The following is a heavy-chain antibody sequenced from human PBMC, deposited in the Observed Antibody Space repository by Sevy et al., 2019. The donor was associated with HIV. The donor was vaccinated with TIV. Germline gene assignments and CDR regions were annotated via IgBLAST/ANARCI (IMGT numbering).Heavy chain of an antibody. J-gene: IGHJ4*02. Sequence: GGSLRLSCAASGFTFSKYSMSWVRQPPGKGLEWVSTLSCGCGEINYADSVKGRFTISRDNSKNSFYLQMNNLRAEDTAVYYCAREGCTKPHDYWGQGTLVTVSS. CDR2: LSCGCGEI. V-gene: IGHV3-23*01. D-gene: IGHD2-8*01. CDR3: AREGCTKPHDY. CDR1: GFTFSKYS.